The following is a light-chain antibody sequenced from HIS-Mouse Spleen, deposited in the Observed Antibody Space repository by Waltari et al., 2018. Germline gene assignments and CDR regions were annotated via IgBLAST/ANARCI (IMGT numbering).Light chain of an antibody. V-gene: IGLV3-21*03. Sequence: SYVLTQPPSVSVAPGKTARITCGGNNIGSKSVHWYQQKPGQAPVLVVYDDSDRPSGNPERFSGSNDGNTATMTISRGEAGDEADYYCQVWDSSSDHVVFGGGTKLTVL. CDR1: NIGSKS. CDR3: QVWDSSSDHVV. CDR2: DDS. J-gene: IGLJ2*01.